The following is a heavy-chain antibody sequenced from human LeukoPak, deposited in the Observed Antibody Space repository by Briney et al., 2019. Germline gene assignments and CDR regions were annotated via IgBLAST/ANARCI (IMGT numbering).Heavy chain of an antibody. CDR3: ARTGGSYPYYFEY. CDR2: ISSSGSTI. Sequence: GGSLKLSCAASGFTFSDYYMSWIRQAPGKGLEWVSYISSSGSTIYYADSVKGRFTLSRDNAKNSLYLQMNSLRAEDTAVYYCARTGGSYPYYFEYWGQGTLVTVSS. V-gene: IGHV3-11*04. CDR1: GFTFSDYY. J-gene: IGHJ4*02. D-gene: IGHD1-26*01.